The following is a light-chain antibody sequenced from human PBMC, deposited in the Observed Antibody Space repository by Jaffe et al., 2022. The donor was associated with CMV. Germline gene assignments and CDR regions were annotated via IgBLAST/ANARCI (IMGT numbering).Light chain of an antibody. CDR1: QSVSSNY. J-gene: IGKJ1*01. V-gene: IGKV3-20*01. CDR3: QQYSGTWT. Sequence: EIVLTQSPGTLSVSPGERATLSCRASQSVSSNYLAWFQQKPGQAPRLLIYGASSRATGIPDRFSGSGSGTDFTLTISRLEPEDFAVYYCQQYSGTWTFGQGTKVEIK. CDR2: GAS.